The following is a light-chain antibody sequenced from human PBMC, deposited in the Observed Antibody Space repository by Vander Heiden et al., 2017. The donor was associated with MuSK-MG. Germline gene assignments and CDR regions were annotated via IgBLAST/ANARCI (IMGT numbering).Light chain of an antibody. V-gene: IGLV3-1*01. Sequence: SYELTQPPSVSVSPGQTASITCSGNKLGDKYVCWYQQKPGQSPVLVIYQDTKRPSGIPERFSGSNSGNTATLTISGTQSMDEADYYCQAWDSSTVVFGGGTKLTVL. CDR2: QDT. CDR3: QAWDSSTVV. J-gene: IGLJ2*01. CDR1: KLGDKY.